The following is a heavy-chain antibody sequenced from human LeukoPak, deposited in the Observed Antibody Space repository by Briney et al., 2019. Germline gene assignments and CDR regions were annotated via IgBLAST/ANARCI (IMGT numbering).Heavy chain of an antibody. V-gene: IGHV3-30*18. J-gene: IGHJ4*02. Sequence: GGSLRLSCAASGFTFSSYGMHWVRQAPGKGLEWVAVISYDGSNKYYADSVKGRFTISRDNSKNTLYLQMNSLRAEDTAVYYCAKDWEFPDGYMPGSYWGQGTLVTVSS. CDR3: AKDWEFPDGYMPGSY. D-gene: IGHD5-18*01. CDR1: GFTFSSYG. CDR2: ISYDGSNK.